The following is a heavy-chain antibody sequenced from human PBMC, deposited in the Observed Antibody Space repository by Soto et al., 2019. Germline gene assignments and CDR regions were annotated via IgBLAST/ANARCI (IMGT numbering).Heavy chain of an antibody. V-gene: IGHV4-61*01. Sequence: LSLTCTVSGGSVSSGSYYWSWIRQPPGKGLEWIGYIYYSGSTNYNPSLKSRVTISVDTSKNQFSLKLSSVTAADTAVYYCARDGGRGGSNWGQGTLVTVS. CDR2: IYYSGST. D-gene: IGHD1-26*01. CDR3: ARDGGRGGSN. CDR1: GGSVSSGSYY. J-gene: IGHJ4*02.